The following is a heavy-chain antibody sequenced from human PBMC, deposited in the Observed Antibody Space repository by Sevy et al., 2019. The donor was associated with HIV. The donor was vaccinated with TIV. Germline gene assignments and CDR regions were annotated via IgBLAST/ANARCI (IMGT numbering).Heavy chain of an antibody. Sequence: GGSLRLSCAASGFTFSSYAMSWVRQAPGKGLEWVSAISGSGGSTYYADSVKVRFTISRDNSKNTLYLQMNSLRAEDTTVYYCARPSGGRGAQLDYWGQGTLVTVSS. CDR1: GFTFSSYA. D-gene: IGHD3-10*01. V-gene: IGHV3-23*01. CDR3: ARPSGGRGAQLDY. J-gene: IGHJ4*02. CDR2: ISGSGGST.